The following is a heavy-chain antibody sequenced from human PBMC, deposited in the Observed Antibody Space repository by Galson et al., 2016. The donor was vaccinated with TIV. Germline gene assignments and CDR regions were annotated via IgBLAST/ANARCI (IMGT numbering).Heavy chain of an antibody. Sequence: SETLSLTCSVSDDSASSNNHYWGWIRQPPGKGLEWIGSMHYSGDSYYNLSLKSRVTISVDTSKKQFFLRLSSVTAADTALYYCARHIIIVGVKDLFDPWGQGTPITASS. D-gene: IGHD1-26*01. CDR2: MHYSGDS. CDR1: DDSASSNNHY. V-gene: IGHV4-39*01. J-gene: IGHJ5*02. CDR3: ARHIIIVGVKDLFDP.